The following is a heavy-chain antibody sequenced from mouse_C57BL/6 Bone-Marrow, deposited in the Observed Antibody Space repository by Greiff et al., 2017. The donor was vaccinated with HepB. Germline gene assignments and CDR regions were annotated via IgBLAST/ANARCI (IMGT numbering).Heavy chain of an antibody. D-gene: IGHD2-1*01. CDR2: IDPSDSYT. J-gene: IGHJ2*01. CDR3: AREVLWQLRGYFDY. V-gene: IGHV1-59*01. Sequence: QVQLQQPGAELVRPGTSVKLSCKASGYTFTSYWMHWVKQRPGQGLEWIGVIDPSDSYTNYNQKFKGKATLTVDTSSSTAYMQLSSLTSEDSAVYYCAREVLWQLRGYFDYWGQGTTLTVSS. CDR1: GYTFTSYW.